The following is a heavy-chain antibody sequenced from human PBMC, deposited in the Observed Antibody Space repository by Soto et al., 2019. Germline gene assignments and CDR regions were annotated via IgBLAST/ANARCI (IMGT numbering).Heavy chain of an antibody. CDR1: GYTFTNYH. Sequence: ASVKVSCKASGYTFTNYHINWVRQATGQGLEWMGWMSHNSGNTGYAQKFQGSVTMTNNPSINTAFMELSSLTSEDTAVYSCARAADAFDMWGQGTVVTVSS. CDR2: MSHNSGNT. CDR3: ARAADAFDM. D-gene: IGHD2-15*01. V-gene: IGHV1-8*01. J-gene: IGHJ3*02.